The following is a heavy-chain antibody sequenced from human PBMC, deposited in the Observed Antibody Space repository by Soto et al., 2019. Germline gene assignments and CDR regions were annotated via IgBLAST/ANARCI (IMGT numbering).Heavy chain of an antibody. CDR3: THSPRMTMYDY. CDR2: IYWDDDK. Sequence: QITLKESGPTLVKPTQTLTLTCTFSGFSLSTNGVGVGWIRQPPGKALEGLALIYWDDDKHYSPSLKSRLTITKDTSKHRVVLTITNMDPVDTATYYCTHSPRMTMYDYWGQGTLVTVSS. CDR1: GFSLSTNGVG. V-gene: IGHV2-5*02. J-gene: IGHJ4*02. D-gene: IGHD3-10*02.